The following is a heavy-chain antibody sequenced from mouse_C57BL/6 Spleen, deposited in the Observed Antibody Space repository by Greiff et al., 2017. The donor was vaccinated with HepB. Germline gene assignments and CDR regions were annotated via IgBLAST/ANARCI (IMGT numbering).Heavy chain of an antibody. CDR1: GFTFSDYG. D-gene: IGHD1-1*01. Sequence: EVKLMESGGGLVKPGGSLKLSCAASGFTFSDYGMHWVRQAPEKGLEWVAYISSGSSTIYYADTVKGRFTISRDNAKNTLFLQMTSLRSEDTAMYYCARGCITTVVAPLDVWGTETTVTVSS. CDR3: ARGCITTVVAPLDV. V-gene: IGHV5-17*01. J-gene: IGHJ1*03. CDR2: ISSGSSTI.